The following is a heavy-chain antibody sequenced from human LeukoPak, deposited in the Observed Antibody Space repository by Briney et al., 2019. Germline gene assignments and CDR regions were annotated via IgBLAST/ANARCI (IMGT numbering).Heavy chain of an antibody. V-gene: IGHV4-34*01. CDR1: GGSLSFYY. CDR2: ISQNGDS. Sequence: KPSETLSLTCGVSGGSLSFYYWSWIRQSPGKGLEWIAEISQNGDSNYNMSLKSRVTISVDTSKNQFSLKLSSVTAADTAVYYCARGARLFVDWSLLAHKKLDYWGQGTLVTVSS. D-gene: IGHD3/OR15-3a*01. J-gene: IGHJ4*02. CDR3: ARGARLFVDWSLLAHKKLDY.